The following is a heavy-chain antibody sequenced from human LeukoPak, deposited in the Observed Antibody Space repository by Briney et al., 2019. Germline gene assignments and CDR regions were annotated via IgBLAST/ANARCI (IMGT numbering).Heavy chain of an antibody. CDR3: ARGSTTVYYYMDV. J-gene: IGHJ6*03. D-gene: IGHD1-7*01. CDR1: GGSISSYY. V-gene: IGHV4-59*01. Sequence: SETLSLTCTVSGGSISSYYWSWIRQPPGKGLEWIGYIYYSGSTNYNPSLKSRVTISVDTSKNQFSLKLSSVTAADTAVYYCARGSTTVYYYMDVWGKGTTVTVSS. CDR2: IYYSGST.